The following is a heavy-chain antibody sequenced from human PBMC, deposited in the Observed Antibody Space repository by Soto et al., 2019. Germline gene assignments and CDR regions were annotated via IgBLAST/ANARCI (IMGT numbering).Heavy chain of an antibody. CDR3: ARDRAILLWFGEPDDAFDI. V-gene: IGHV3-74*01. D-gene: IGHD3-10*01. J-gene: IGHJ3*02. Sequence: GGSLRLSCAASGFTFSIYWMHWVRQAPGKGLVWVSRINSDGSSTSYADSVKGRFTISRDNAKNTLYLQMNSLRAEDTAVYYCARDRAILLWFGEPDDAFDIWGQGTMVTVSS. CDR2: INSDGSST. CDR1: GFTFSIYW.